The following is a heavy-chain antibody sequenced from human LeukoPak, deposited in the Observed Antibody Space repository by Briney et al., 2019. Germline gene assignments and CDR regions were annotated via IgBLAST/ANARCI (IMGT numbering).Heavy chain of an antibody. Sequence: ASVKVSCKASGYTFTSYDINWVRQATGQGLEWMGWMSPNSGITGYAQKFQGRVTMTRNTAISTAYMELSSLRSEGTAVYYCVRTPPNWGADYWGQGTLVTVSS. CDR3: VRTPPNWGADY. D-gene: IGHD7-27*01. J-gene: IGHJ4*02. CDR1: GYTFTSYD. V-gene: IGHV1-8*01. CDR2: MSPNSGIT.